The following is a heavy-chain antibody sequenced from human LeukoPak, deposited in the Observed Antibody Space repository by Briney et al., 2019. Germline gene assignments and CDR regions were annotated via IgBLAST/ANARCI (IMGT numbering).Heavy chain of an antibody. Sequence: GGSLRLSCAASQFTFSSYWMHWVRQAPGKGLVWVSRISGDGRSTSYADFVKGRFTIPRGNAKNTMYLQINSLSAEDTAVYYCSRDTLSCSGGYCYHDVWGQGTMVTVSS. D-gene: IGHD2-15*01. CDR2: ISGDGRST. J-gene: IGHJ3*01. V-gene: IGHV3-74*01. CDR1: QFTFSSYW. CDR3: SRDTLSCSGGYCYHDV.